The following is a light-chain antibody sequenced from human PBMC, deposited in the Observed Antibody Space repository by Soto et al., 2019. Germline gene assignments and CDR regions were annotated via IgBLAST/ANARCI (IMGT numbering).Light chain of an antibody. J-gene: IGKJ5*01. CDR2: GAS. CDR3: QQYGSSPSIT. Sequence: EIVLTQSPGTLSLSPGERATLSCRASQSVSTNYLAWYQQKPGRAPRLLIYGASSRVTGIPGRFSGSGSGTDFTLTISRLEPEDFAVYYCQQYGSSPSITFGLVTRLEIK. V-gene: IGKV3-20*01. CDR1: QSVSTNY.